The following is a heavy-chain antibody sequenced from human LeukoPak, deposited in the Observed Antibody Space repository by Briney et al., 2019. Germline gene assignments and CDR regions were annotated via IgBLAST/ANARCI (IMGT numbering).Heavy chain of an antibody. J-gene: IGHJ4*02. D-gene: IGHD2-2*01. CDR2: INTNTGNP. Sequence: ASVTVSCKASGYTFTSYAMNWVRQAPGQGLEWMGWINTNTGNPTYAQGFTGRFVFSLDTSVSTAYLRISSLKAEDTAVYYCAREYCSSTSCQMPLGFDYWGQGTLVTVSS. V-gene: IGHV7-4-1*02. CDR3: AREYCSSTSCQMPLGFDY. CDR1: GYTFTSYA.